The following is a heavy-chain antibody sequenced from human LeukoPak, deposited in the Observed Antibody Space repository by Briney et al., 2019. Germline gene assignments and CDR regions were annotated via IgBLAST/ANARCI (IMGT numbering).Heavy chain of an antibody. CDR3: ARGVRGYDILTGYSD. J-gene: IGHJ4*02. Sequence: ASVKVSYKASGYTFTIYGISWVRQAPGQGLEWMGWISAYNGNTNYAQKLQGRVTITTDTSTSTAYVELRSLRSDDTAVYYCARGVRGYDILTGYSDWGQGTLVTVSS. V-gene: IGHV1-18*04. D-gene: IGHD3-9*01. CDR1: GYTFTIYG. CDR2: ISAYNGNT.